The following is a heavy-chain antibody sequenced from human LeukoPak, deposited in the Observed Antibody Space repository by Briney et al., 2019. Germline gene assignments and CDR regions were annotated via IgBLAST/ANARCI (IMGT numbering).Heavy chain of an antibody. CDR3: ARQYSSSWSFDY. J-gene: IGHJ4*02. V-gene: IGHV4-4*09. D-gene: IGHD6-13*01. CDR2: IYTSGST. Sequence: SETLSLTCTVSGGSISSYYWSWIRQPPRKGLEWIGYIYTSGSTNYNPSLKSRVTISVDTSKNQFSLKLSSVTAADTAVYYCARQYSSSWSFDYWGQGTLVTVSS. CDR1: GGSISSYY.